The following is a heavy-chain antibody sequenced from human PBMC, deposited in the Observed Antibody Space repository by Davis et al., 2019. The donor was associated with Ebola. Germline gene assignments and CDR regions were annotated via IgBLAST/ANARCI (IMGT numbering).Heavy chain of an antibody. CDR1: GGSFSSYY. J-gene: IGHJ4*02. D-gene: IGHD6-25*01. Sequence: PSETLSLTCAVYGGSFSSYYWSWSSQRPGKGLGWIGEINHSGSTNYNPTLKSPVTISVDTSKNQFSLKLSSVTAADTAVYYCARRSASRLDYWGQGTLVTVSS. CDR2: INHSGST. CDR3: ARRSASRLDY. V-gene: IGHV4-34*01.